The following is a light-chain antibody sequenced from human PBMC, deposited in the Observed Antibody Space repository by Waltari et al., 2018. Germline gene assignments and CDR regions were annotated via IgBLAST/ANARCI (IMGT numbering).Light chain of an antibody. Sequence: QSALTQPASVSGSRGQSTTISCTGTSSSAGSYNYVSWYQQHPGKAPKLMIYDVSKRPSGVSNRFSGSKSGNTASLTISGLQAEDEADYYCTSYTSSNTYVFGTGTKVTVL. J-gene: IGLJ1*01. V-gene: IGLV2-14*01. CDR3: TSYTSSNTYV. CDR2: DVS. CDR1: SSSAGSYNY.